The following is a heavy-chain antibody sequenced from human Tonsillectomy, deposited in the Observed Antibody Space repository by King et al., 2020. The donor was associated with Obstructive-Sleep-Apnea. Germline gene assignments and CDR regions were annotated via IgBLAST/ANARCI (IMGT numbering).Heavy chain of an antibody. CDR3: AREKHAHTDHTTGAWGY. Sequence: FQLVQSGGGVVQPGRSLRLSCAASGFTFSNYAMHWVRQAPGEGLEWVAVISYDGSNKYYADSVKGRFTLSRDNSKNTLYLQMNSLRAEDTAVFYCAREKHAHTDHTTGAWGYWGQGTLVTVSS. CDR2: ISYDGSNK. J-gene: IGHJ4*02. V-gene: IGHV3-30-3*01. D-gene: IGHD4-17*01. CDR1: GFTFSNYA.